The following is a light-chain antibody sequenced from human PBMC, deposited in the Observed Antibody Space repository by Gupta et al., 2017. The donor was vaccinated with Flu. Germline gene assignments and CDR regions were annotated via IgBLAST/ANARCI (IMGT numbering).Light chain of an antibody. V-gene: IGKV4-1*01. J-gene: IGKJ1*01. CDR1: QSVLYSSNNKNY. CDR2: WAS. CDR3: QQYYSAPGT. Sequence: DIVMTQSPDSLPVSLGERATISCRSSQSVLYSSNNKNYLAWYQQKPGQPPKLLIYWASTRESGVPDRFTGSGSGTDFTLTITSLQAEDVAVYYCQQYYSAPGTFGQGTKVEIK.